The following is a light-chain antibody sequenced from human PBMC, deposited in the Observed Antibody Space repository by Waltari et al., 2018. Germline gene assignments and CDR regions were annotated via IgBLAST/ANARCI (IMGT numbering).Light chain of an antibody. CDR1: QSISHY. CDR2: AAS. V-gene: IGKV1-39*01. Sequence: IQMTPSPSSLSASVGDRVTIPCRASQSISHYLSWYQQKPGKAPKLLIYAASSLQSGVPSRFSGSGSGTDFTLTISSLQPEDFATYYCQQSYNVPTFGPGTKVENK. J-gene: IGKJ1*01. CDR3: QQSYNVPT.